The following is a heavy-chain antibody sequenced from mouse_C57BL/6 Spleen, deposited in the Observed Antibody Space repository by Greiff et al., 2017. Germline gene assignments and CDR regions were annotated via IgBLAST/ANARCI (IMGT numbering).Heavy chain of an antibody. Sequence: EVQVVESGGGLVKPGGSLKLSCAASGFTFSSYTMSWVRQTPEKRLEWVATISGGGGNTYYPDSVKGRFTISRDNAKNTLYLQMSSLRSEDTALYYCATIRALYAMDYWGQGTSVTVSS. V-gene: IGHV5-9*01. CDR2: ISGGGGNT. CDR1: GFTFSSYT. J-gene: IGHJ4*01. D-gene: IGHD1-1*01. CDR3: ATIRALYAMDY.